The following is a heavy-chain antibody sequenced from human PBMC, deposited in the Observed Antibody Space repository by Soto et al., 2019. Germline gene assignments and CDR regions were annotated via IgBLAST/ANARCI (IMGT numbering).Heavy chain of an antibody. Sequence: SETLSLTCTVSGGSISTYYWSWIRQPPGKGLEWIGYIYYSGSTNYNPSLKSRVTISVDTSRNQFSLKLNSVTAAETAVYYCARDSGSSYYYYYGMDVWGQGTTVTVSS. D-gene: IGHD1-26*01. V-gene: IGHV4-59*01. CDR2: IYYSGST. CDR1: GGSISTYY. CDR3: ARDSGSSYYYYYGMDV. J-gene: IGHJ6*02.